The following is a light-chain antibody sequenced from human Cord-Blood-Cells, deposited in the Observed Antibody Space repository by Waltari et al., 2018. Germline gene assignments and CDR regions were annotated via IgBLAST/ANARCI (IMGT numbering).Light chain of an antibody. J-gene: IGKJ1*01. CDR3: QRYNSARWT. Sequence: DIQMTQSPSSLSASVGDRVTITCRASQGSINYLDWYQQQRGEVPKLLIYATCTLQSGVPARFSGSGSGTDFTLTISSLQHADVATYYCQRYNSARWTFGQANKVEIK. CDR1: QGSINY. CDR2: ATC. V-gene: IGKV1-27*01.